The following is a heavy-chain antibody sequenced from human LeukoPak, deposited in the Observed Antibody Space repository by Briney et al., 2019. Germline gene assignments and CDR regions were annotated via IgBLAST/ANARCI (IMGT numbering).Heavy chain of an antibody. Sequence: SETLSLTCTVSDGSVSSGSYYWSWVRQPPGKGLEWIGEIYHSGSTNYNPSLKSRVTISVDKSKNQFSLKLSSVTAADTAVYYCARATGYFDYWGQGTLVTVSS. CDR3: ARATGYFDY. D-gene: IGHD1-14*01. J-gene: IGHJ4*02. V-gene: IGHV4-39*07. CDR1: DGSVSSGSYY. CDR2: IYHSGST.